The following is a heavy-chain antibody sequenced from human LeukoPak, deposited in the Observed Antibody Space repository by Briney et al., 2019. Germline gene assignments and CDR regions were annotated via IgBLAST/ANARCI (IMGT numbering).Heavy chain of an antibody. D-gene: IGHD6-19*01. Sequence: SETLSLTCTVSGGSISSYYWSWIRQPPGKGLEWIGYIYYSGSTNYNPSLKSRVTISLDTSKNQFSLKLSAVTAADTAVYYCARADGYSSGWYFDDWGQGTLVTVSS. CDR2: IYYSGST. CDR1: GGSISSYY. J-gene: IGHJ4*02. V-gene: IGHV4-59*01. CDR3: ARADGYSSGWYFDD.